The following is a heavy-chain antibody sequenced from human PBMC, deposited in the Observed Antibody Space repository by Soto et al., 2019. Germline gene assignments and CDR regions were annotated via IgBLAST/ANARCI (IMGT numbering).Heavy chain of an antibody. D-gene: IGHD2-2*01. Sequence: LRPSCAASRFTFSSYAMCWVRPAPGKGLEWVSSISVSGGSTYYADSVKGRFTISRDNSKYTLYLQMNRLRAEDTAVYYCAKDGYSITSNKPLDYWGQGTLVTVSS. J-gene: IGHJ4*02. CDR3: AKDGYSITSNKPLDY. CDR2: ISVSGGST. V-gene: IGHV3-23*01. CDR1: RFTFSSYA.